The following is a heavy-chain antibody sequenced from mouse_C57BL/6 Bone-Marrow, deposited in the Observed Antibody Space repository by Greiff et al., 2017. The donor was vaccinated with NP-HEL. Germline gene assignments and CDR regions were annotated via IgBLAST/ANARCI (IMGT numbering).Heavy chain of an antibody. CDR2: INPYNGGT. V-gene: IGHV1-19*01. J-gene: IGHJ3*01. Sequence: EVKLMESGPVLVKPGASVKMSCKASGYTFTDYYMNWVKQSHGKSLEWIGVINPYNGGTSYNQKFKGKATLTVDKSSSTAYMELNSLTSEDSAVYYCARGRLSFAYWGQGTLVTVSA. D-gene: IGHD3-2*02. CDR3: ARGRLSFAY. CDR1: GYTFTDYY.